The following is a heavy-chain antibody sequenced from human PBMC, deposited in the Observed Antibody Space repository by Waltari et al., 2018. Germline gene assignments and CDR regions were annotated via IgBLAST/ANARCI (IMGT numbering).Heavy chain of an antibody. CDR3: AKVFNYYDTRGYYFDH. CDR2: IYSSGNT. Sequence: QVQLQELGPGLVKPSETLSLTCAVSGDSISGYYWSWIRQPPGKGVEWIGFIYSSGNTNYNPSLNSRVTISLDMSKKSFSLNLFSVTAADTAVYYCAKVFNYYDTRGYYFDHWGQGTLVTASS. V-gene: IGHV4-59*12. CDR1: GDSISGYY. D-gene: IGHD3-22*01. J-gene: IGHJ4*02.